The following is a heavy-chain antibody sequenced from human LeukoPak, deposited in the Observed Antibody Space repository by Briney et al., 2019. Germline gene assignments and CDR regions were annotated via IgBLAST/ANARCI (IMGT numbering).Heavy chain of an antibody. CDR2: INSDGSST. Sequence: GGSLRLSCAASGFTFSSYWMHWGRPAPGKGLVWVSRINSDGSSTSYADSVKGRFTISRDNAKNTLYLQMNSLRAEDTAVYYCARGPPYYYGSGSVYYYWGQGTLVTVSS. D-gene: IGHD3-10*01. J-gene: IGHJ4*02. CDR3: ARGPPYYYGSGSVYYY. CDR1: GFTFSSYW. V-gene: IGHV3-74*01.